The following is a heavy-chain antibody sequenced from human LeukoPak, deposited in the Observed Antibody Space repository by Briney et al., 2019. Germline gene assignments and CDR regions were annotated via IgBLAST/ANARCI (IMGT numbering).Heavy chain of an antibody. V-gene: IGHV3-66*01. CDR2: IYSGGST. Sequence: GGSLRLSCAASGFTVSSNYMSWVRQAPGKGLEWVSVIYSGGSTYYADSVKGRFTISRDNSKNTLYLQMNSLRAEDTAVYYCARDGGPAYYDFWSGYYPIDYWGQGTLVTVSS. J-gene: IGHJ4*02. D-gene: IGHD3-3*01. CDR3: ARDGGPAYYDFWSGYYPIDY. CDR1: GFTVSSNY.